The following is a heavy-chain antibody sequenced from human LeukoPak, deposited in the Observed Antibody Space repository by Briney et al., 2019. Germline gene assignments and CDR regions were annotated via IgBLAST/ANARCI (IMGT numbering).Heavy chain of an antibody. Sequence: GWSLRLSCPACLFTFRSYAMRWVRQAPGQGLEWVSAISCSGVTTYYAEFVKGRFTIARDNSKNTLYLQMNSLRVEDTAVYYCAKEASGMATRNRFDYWGQGTMVTVCS. J-gene: IGHJ4*02. V-gene: IGHV3-23*01. CDR2: ISCSGVTT. CDR3: AKEASGMATRNRFDY. D-gene: IGHD5-24*01. CDR1: LFTFRSYA.